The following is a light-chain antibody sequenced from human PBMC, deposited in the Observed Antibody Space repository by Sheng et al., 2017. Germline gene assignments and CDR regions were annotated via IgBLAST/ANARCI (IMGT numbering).Light chain of an antibody. CDR3: QSADTTGTWV. V-gene: IGLV3-25*03. J-gene: IGLJ3*02. CDR1: ALPRKY. CDR2: KDT. Sequence: RIPCSGDALPRKYAYWYQQKPGQAPVLVIYKDTERASGIPERFSGSNSGTTVTLTISGVQAEDEADYYCQSADTTGTWVFGGGTKVTVL.